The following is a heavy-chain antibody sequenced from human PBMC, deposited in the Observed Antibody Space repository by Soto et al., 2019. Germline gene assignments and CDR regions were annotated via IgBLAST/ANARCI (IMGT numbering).Heavy chain of an antibody. CDR1: GFTFSSYA. CDR2: ISGSGGIT. D-gene: IGHD3-10*01. J-gene: IGHJ6*02. CDR3: AKDKAAWFWGLDYYGMDV. V-gene: IGHV3-23*01. Sequence: EVQLLESGGGLVQPGGSLRLSCAASGFTFSSYAMSWVRQAPGKGLEWVSAISGSGGITYYADSVKGRFTISRDNSKNTLYLQMNSLRAEDTAVYYCAKDKAAWFWGLDYYGMDVCGQGTTVTVSS.